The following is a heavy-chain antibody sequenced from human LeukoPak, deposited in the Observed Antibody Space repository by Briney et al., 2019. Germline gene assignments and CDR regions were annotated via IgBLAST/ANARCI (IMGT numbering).Heavy chain of an antibody. J-gene: IGHJ4*02. CDR1: GFTFSSYL. CDR2: IGGSGSST. Sequence: GGSLRLSCAASGFTFSSYLMHWVRQAPGKGLEWVSVIGGSGSSTNYADSVKGRFTSSRDNSKDTLYLQMSSLRVEDTAVYYCAKGYYSGSGRYYFDFWGQGTLVTVSS. D-gene: IGHD3-10*01. CDR3: AKGYYSGSGRYYFDF. V-gene: IGHV3-23*01.